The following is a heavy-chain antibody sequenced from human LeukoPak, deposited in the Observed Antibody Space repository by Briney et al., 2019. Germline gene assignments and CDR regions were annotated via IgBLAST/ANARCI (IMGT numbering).Heavy chain of an antibody. V-gene: IGHV3-30*04. CDR2: ISYDGKKR. CDR3: AVYCSGGCYSGLV. CDR1: GFTFSSYS. J-gene: IGHJ4*02. Sequence: QPGRSLRLSCAASGFTFSSYSMHWVRQAPGKGLEWVAVISYDGKKRFYADSVKGRFTISRDNSKNTLYLQMNSLRAEDTDVYYCAVYCSGGCYSGLVWGQGTLVTVSS. D-gene: IGHD2-21*02.